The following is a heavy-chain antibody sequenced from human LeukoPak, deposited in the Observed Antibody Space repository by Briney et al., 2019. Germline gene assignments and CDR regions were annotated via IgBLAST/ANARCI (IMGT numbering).Heavy chain of an antibody. CDR2: MTSSGSST. V-gene: IGHV3-23*01. J-gene: IGHJ5*02. D-gene: IGHD1-1*01. CDR3: AKSMTATINNWFDP. CDR1: GLTFSSYA. Sequence: GGSLRLSCAASGLTFSSYAMSWVRQAPGRGLEWVSAMTSSGSSTQYADSVKGRFTISRDNSKNTLYLQMNSLRAEDTAVYYCAKSMTATINNWFDPWGQGTLVTVSS.